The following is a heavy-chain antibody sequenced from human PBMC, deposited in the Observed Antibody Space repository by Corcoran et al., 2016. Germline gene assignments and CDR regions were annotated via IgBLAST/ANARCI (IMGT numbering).Heavy chain of an antibody. CDR1: GFSIGDYA. CDR3: TRALRIVGATSPHAFDI. CDR2: IRSEAYGGTT. J-gene: IGHJ3*02. Sequence: EVQLVESGGGLVQPGRSLRLSCTASGFSIGDYAMGWFRQAPGKGLEWVGFIRSEAYGGTTEYAASVEGRFTISRDDSKNIAHLQMNSLKTEDTALFYCTRALRIVGATSPHAFDILGQGTKVTVSS. V-gene: IGHV3-49*03. D-gene: IGHD1-26*01.